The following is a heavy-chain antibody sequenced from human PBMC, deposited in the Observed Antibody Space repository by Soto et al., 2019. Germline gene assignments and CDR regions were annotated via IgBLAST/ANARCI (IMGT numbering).Heavy chain of an antibody. V-gene: IGHV4-34*01. D-gene: IGHD4-4*01. J-gene: IGHJ4*02. Sequence: PSETLSLTCAVYGGSFSGYYWSWIRQPPGKGLEWIGEINHSGSTNYNPSLKSRVTISVDTSKNQFSLKLSSVTAADTAVYYCARGGGHSNYRVDYWGQGTLLTVSS. CDR1: GGSFSGYY. CDR3: ARGGGHSNYRVDY. CDR2: INHSGST.